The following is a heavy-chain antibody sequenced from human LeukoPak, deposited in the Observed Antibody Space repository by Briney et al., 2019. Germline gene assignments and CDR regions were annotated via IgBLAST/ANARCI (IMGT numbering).Heavy chain of an antibody. V-gene: IGHV1-2*02. D-gene: IGHD2-15*01. J-gene: IGHJ5*02. CDR2: INPNSGGT. CDR1: GYTFTGYY. CDR3: ARVGLYCSGGSCYRDWFDP. Sequence: ASVKVSCKASGYTFTGYYMHWVRQAPGQGLEWMGWINPNSGGTNYAQKFQGRVTMTRDTSISTAYMELSRLRSDDTVVYYCARVGLYCSGGSCYRDWFDPWGQGTLVTVSS.